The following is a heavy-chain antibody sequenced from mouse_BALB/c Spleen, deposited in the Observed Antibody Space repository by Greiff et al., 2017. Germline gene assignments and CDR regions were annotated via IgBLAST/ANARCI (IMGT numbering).Heavy chain of an antibody. Sequence: VKLVESGGGLVKPGGSLKLSCAASGFTFSDYYLYWVRQTPEKRLEWVATISDGGSYTYYPDSVKGRFTISRDNAKNNLYLQMSSLKSEDTAMYYCARADAMDYWGQGTSVTVSS. CDR2: ISDGGSYT. V-gene: IGHV5-4*02. J-gene: IGHJ4*01. CDR3: ARADAMDY. CDR1: GFTFSDYY.